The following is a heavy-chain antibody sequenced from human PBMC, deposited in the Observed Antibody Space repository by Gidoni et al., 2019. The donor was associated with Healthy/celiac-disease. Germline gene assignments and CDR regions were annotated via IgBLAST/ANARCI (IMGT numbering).Heavy chain of an antibody. V-gene: IGHV4-39*01. D-gene: IGHD6-19*01. CDR3: ARQYSSGWYFSGYFDL. Sequence: QLQLRESGPGLVKPSETLSLTCTVSVCSISSSSYYWGWIRQPPGKGLEWIGSSYYSGSTYYNQSLKRRVTISVVTSKNQFSLKLSSVTAADTAVYYCARQYSSGWYFSGYFDLWGRGTLVTVSS. J-gene: IGHJ2*01. CDR2: SYYSGST. CDR1: VCSISSSSYY.